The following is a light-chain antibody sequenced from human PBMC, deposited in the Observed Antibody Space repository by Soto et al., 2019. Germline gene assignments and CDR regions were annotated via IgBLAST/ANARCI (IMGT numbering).Light chain of an antibody. V-gene: IGLV8-61*01. CDR3: ILYMGSGIWV. CDR1: SASVSTSYY. J-gene: IGLJ3*02. CDR2: STN. Sequence: QTVVTQEPSFSVSPGRTVTLTCGLSSASVSTSYYPSWFQQTPGQAPRTLIHSTNTRSSGVPDRFSGSILGNKAALTITGAQADDESDYYCILYMGSGIWVFGGGTKLTVL.